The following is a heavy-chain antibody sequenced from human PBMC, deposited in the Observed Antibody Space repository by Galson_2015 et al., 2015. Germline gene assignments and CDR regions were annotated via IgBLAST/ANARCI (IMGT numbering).Heavy chain of an antibody. CDR1: GFTFSSSG. Sequence: SLRLSCAASGFTFSSSGMHWVRQAPGKGLEWVALIWYDGNYKYYADSVKGRFTISRDTSKNTLYLQMNSLRAEDTAVYYCVRAWELDYWGQGTLVTVSS. CDR3: VRAWELDY. CDR2: IWYDGNYK. D-gene: IGHD1-26*01. J-gene: IGHJ4*02. V-gene: IGHV3-33*01.